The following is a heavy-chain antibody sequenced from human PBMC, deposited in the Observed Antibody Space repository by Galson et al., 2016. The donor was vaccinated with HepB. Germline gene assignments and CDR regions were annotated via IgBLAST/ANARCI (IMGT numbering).Heavy chain of an antibody. CDR2: MIYDGSKQ. CDR3: ARDPYALDF. J-gene: IGHJ4*02. V-gene: IGHV3-30*03. CDR1: GFTFSSYG. Sequence: SLRLSCAASGFTFSSYGMHWVRQAPGKGLEWVALMIYDGSKQYYADSVKGRFTISRDNAKNSLYLQMNNLRDEDTAVYYCARDPYALDFWGQGTLVTVSS.